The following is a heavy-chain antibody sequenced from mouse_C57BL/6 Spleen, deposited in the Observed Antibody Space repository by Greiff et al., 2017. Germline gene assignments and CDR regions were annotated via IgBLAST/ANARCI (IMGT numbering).Heavy chain of an antibody. CDR3: ARDRYPYSLDD. V-gene: IGHV5-4*01. J-gene: IGHJ4*01. Sequence: EVMLMESGGGLVKPGGSLKLSCAASGFTFSSYAMSWVRQTPEKRLEWVATISDGGSYTYYPDNVKGRFTISRDNAKNNLYLQMSHLKSEATALXYCARDRYPYSLDDWGQGTSVTVSS. CDR1: GFTFSSYA. D-gene: IGHD1-1*01. CDR2: ISDGGSYT.